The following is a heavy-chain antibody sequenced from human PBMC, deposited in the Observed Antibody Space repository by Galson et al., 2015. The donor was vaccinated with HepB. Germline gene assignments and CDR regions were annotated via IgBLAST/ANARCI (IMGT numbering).Heavy chain of an antibody. V-gene: IGHV3-48*02. CDR3: ARLMPAPHDAFDI. J-gene: IGHJ3*02. D-gene: IGHD2-2*01. CDR2: SSSSSNVI. Sequence: SLRLSCAASGFTLTNYNMNWVRQVPGKGLEWLSYSSSSSNVIYVADSVKGRFTISRDNAKNSLFLQMNSLRDEDTAIYYCARLMPAPHDAFDIWGLGTMVTVSS. CDR1: GFTLTNYN.